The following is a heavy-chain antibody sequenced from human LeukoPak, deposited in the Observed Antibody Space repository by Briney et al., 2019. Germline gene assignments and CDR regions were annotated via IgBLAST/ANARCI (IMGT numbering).Heavy chain of an antibody. CDR2: ISGSGGRT. V-gene: IGHV3-23*01. D-gene: IGHD2-21*02. CDR1: GFTVSSYA. Sequence: PAGGSLRLSCAASGFTVSSYAMNWVRLAPGKGLELVSGISGSGGRTFYADSVKGRLTISRDNSKNTLYLQMNSLRAEDTALYYYARGGLAYCGGDCYRHDYWGQGTLVTVSS. J-gene: IGHJ4*02. CDR3: ARGGLAYCGGDCYRHDY.